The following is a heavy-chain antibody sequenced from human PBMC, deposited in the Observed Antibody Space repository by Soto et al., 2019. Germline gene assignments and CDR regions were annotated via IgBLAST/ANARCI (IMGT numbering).Heavy chain of an antibody. CDR3: LKESVYWNYPLFDY. CDR2: ISGSGGST. CDR1: GFTFSSYA. V-gene: IGHV3-23*01. D-gene: IGHD1-7*01. Sequence: EVQLLESGGGLVQPGGSLRLSCAASGFTFSSYAMSWVRQAPGKGLEWVSAISGSGGSTYYADSVKGRFTISRNNSKNTLYMQMNSLRAEDTAVYYCLKESVYWNYPLFDYWGQGTLVTVSS. J-gene: IGHJ4*02.